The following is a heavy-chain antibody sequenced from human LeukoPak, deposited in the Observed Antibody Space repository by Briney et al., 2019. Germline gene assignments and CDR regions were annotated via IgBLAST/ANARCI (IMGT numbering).Heavy chain of an antibody. J-gene: IGHJ6*03. D-gene: IGHD3-22*01. CDR1: GYTFTKDV. V-gene: IGHV1-8*03. CDR2: MNPNSGNT. CDR3: ARNLRRFLYDSGGYEHYYYYMDV. Sequence: GASVKVSCKPSGYTFTKDVINTGRQATGQGLEWMGWMNPNSGNTGYAQKFQGRVTITRNTSISTAYMELSSLRFDDTAVYYCARNLRRFLYDSGGYEHYYYYMDVWGKGTTVTVSS.